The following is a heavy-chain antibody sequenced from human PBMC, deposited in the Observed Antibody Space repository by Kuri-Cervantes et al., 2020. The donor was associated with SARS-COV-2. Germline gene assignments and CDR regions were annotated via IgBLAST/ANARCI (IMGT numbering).Heavy chain of an antibody. D-gene: IGHD2-2*01. Sequence: SVKVSCKASGGTFSSYAISWVRQAPGQGLEWMGRIIPIFGTANYAQKFQGRVTIAADESTSTAYMELSSLRSEDTAVYYCATALRIVVVPAANLGVDAFDIWGQGTMVTVSS. J-gene: IGHJ3*02. CDR2: IIPIFGTA. CDR3: ATALRIVVVPAANLGVDAFDI. V-gene: IGHV1-69*13. CDR1: GGTFSSYA.